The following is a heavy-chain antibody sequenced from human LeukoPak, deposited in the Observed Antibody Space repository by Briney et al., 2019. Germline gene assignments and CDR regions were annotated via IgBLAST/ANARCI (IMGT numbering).Heavy chain of an antibody. CDR3: ARDYN. Sequence: GGTLSLSCAASGFTFSSYWMNWVRQAPGKGLEWVANINPDGRETYYVDSVKGRFTISRDNAKSSLYLQMNSLRAEDTAVYYCARDYNLGQGTLVTVSS. V-gene: IGHV3-7*01. J-gene: IGHJ4*02. CDR1: GFTFSSYW. CDR2: INPDGRET.